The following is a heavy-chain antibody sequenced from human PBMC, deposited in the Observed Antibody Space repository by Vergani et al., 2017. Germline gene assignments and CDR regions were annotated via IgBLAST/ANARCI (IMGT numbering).Heavy chain of an antibody. J-gene: IGHJ4*02. CDR3: AKQPPSSDRYGSIIPPYYFDY. Sequence: EVQLLESGGGLVQPGGSLRLSCAASGFTFSSYAMSWVRQAPGKGLEWVSAISGSGGSTYYADSVKGRFTISRDNSKNTLYLQMNSLRAEETAVYYCAKQPPSSDRYGSIIPPYYFDYWGQGTLVTVSS. V-gene: IGHV3-23*01. D-gene: IGHD1-1*01. CDR1: GFTFSSYA. CDR2: ISGSGGST.